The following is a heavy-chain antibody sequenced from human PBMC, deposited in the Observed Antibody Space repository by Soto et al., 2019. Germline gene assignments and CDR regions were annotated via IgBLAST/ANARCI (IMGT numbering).Heavy chain of an antibody. D-gene: IGHD3-10*01. J-gene: IGHJ4*02. CDR1: GFTSSSYS. CDR2: ISSSSSTI. V-gene: IGHV3-48*02. Sequence: ESGGGLVQPGGSLRLSCAASGFTSSSYSMNWVRQAPGKGLEWVSYISSSSSTIYYADSVKGRFTISRDNAKNSLYLQMNSLRDEDTAVYYCARDRPYYYGSGSYYPDYWGQGTLVTVSS. CDR3: ARDRPYYYGSGSYYPDY.